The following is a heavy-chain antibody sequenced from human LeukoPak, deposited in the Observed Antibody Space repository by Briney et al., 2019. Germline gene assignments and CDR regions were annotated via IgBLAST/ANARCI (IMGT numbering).Heavy chain of an antibody. CDR1: GFSFYTNA. D-gene: IGHD3-3*02. J-gene: IGHJ4*02. V-gene: IGHV3-23*01. CDR3: AKDLHFCSGIDC. CDR2: IGGDGVT. Sequence: PGGSLRLSCAASGFSFYTNAMSWVRQAPGKGLEWVSGIGGDGVTHYAPSVKGRFTISRDNSMDTLYLQMNTLGAEDTAIYYCAKDLHFCSGIDCWGLGTLVTVSS.